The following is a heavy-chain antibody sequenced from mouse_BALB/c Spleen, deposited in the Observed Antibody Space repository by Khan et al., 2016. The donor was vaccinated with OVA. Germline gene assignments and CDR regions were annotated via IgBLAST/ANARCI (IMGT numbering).Heavy chain of an antibody. J-gene: IGHJ3*01. Sequence: EVELVESGGDLVKPGGSLRLSCAASGFTFSTYGMSWVRQPPDKRLEWVATINSDGDYTYYPDTVKGRFTIPRNNAENTLYLQMSSLQSEDTAIXYCASHLTGSFAYWGQGTLVTVSA. CDR2: INSDGDYT. CDR3: ASHLTGSFAY. CDR1: GFTFSTYG. V-gene: IGHV5-6*01. D-gene: IGHD4-1*01.